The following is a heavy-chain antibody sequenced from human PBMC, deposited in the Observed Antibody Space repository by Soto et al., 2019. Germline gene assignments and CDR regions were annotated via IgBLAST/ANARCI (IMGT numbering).Heavy chain of an antibody. CDR3: SRDDSDWFFN. V-gene: IGHV3-73*01. Sequence: GGSLRLSCAASGVTFVASSLQWVRQASGKGLEWLGRIGSKGETYATAYAASVKGRFTISRDDSKNTAYLQMNSLESEDTAVDYCSRDDSDWFFNWGRETMVTVSS. CDR1: GVTFVASS. CDR2: IGSKGETYAT. D-gene: IGHD3-9*01. J-gene: IGHJ4*02.